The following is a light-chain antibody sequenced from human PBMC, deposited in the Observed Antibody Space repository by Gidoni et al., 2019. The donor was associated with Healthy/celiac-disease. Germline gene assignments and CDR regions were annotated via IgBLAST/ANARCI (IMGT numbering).Light chain of an antibody. CDR2: AAS. CDR3: QQSYSTLRT. V-gene: IGKV1-39*01. J-gene: IGKJ1*01. Sequence: DIKITKSPSSLSASVGDRVTIPCRASQSISSYLNWYQQKPGKAPKLLIYAASSLQSGVPSRFSGSGSGTDFTLTISSLQPEDFATYYCQQSYSTLRTFGQGTKVEIK. CDR1: QSISSY.